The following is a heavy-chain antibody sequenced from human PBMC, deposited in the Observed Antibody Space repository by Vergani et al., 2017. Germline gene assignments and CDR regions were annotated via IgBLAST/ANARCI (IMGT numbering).Heavy chain of an antibody. V-gene: IGHV4-59*01. Sequence: QVQLQESGPGLVKPSETLSLTCTVSGGSISSYYWSWIRQPPGKGLEWVGYIYYSGRTKYNPALKSRCTISVDTSKNQFSLQLSSVTAADTAVYYCARETHVGMATMSWFDPWGQGTLVTVSS. D-gene: IGHD5-24*01. CDR2: IYYSGRT. CDR3: ARETHVGMATMSWFDP. CDR1: GGSISSYY. J-gene: IGHJ5*02.